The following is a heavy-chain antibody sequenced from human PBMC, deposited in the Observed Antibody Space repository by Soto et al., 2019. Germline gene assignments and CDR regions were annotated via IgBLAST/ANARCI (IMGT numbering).Heavy chain of an antibody. CDR1: GFSLSATGAG. J-gene: IGHJ4*02. CDR2: IYWDDDT. Sequence: QITLKESGPTLVRPTQTLPLTCTFSGFSLSATGAGVAWIRQPPGKALAWLALIYWDDDTFYSQSLKTRLTITTDTSKNQVVLTMTNLDPVDTATYYCAHCGPEGSFDSWGQGTLVTVSS. V-gene: IGHV2-5*02. CDR3: AHCGPEGSFDS.